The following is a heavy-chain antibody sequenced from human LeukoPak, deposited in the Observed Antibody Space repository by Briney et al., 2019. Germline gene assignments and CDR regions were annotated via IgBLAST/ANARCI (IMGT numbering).Heavy chain of an antibody. CDR2: VRVSDGAR. J-gene: IGHJ4*02. V-gene: IGHV3-23*01. D-gene: IGHD4-11*01. Sequence: GGSLRLSCVASGFPFPTYAMMWVRQAPGKGLEWVSSVRVSDGARFYADSVKGRFTTSRDNAKNTLSLQMNSLRAEDTAAYYCARVLGVPTVWDFWGQGALVTVSS. CDR1: GFPFPTYA. CDR3: ARVLGVPTVWDF.